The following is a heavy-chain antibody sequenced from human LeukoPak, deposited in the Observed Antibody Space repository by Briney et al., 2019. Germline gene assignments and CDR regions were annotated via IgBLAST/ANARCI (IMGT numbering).Heavy chain of an antibody. D-gene: IGHD3-22*01. CDR3: ARDIRDGSGYHPFDY. V-gene: IGHV3-48*03. Sequence: GGSLRLSCAASGFTFSSYEMNWVRQAPGKGLEWVSYISSSGNTIYYAHSVKGRFTISRDNARNSLYLQMNSLRAEDTAVYYCARDIRDGSGYHPFDYWGQGTLVTVSS. J-gene: IGHJ4*02. CDR2: ISSSGNTI. CDR1: GFTFSSYE.